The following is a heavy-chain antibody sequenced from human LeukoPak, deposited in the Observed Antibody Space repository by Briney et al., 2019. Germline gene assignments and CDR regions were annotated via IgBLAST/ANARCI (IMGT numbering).Heavy chain of an antibody. D-gene: IGHD5-24*01. CDR2: ISYDGSNK. CDR3: VKDHISDMALNFDY. V-gene: IGHV3-30*18. Sequence: GGSLRLSCAASGFTFSSYGMHWVRQAPCKGLEWVTVISYDGSNKYYADSVKGRFTISRDNSKNTLYLQMNSLRAEDTAVYYCVKDHISDMALNFDYWGQGTLVTVSS. CDR1: GFTFSSYG. J-gene: IGHJ4*02.